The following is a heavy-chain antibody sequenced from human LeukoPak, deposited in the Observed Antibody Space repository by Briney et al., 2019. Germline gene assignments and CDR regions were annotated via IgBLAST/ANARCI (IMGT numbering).Heavy chain of an antibody. D-gene: IGHD3-3*02. V-gene: IGHV1-2*02. J-gene: IGHJ4*02. Sequence: ASVNVSCTASGYTFTAYYMHWVRQAPGQGLEWMGWINPNSGGTNYAQKFQGRGTMTRDTSISTAYMELSSLGSDDTAVYYCARGRDIASSGPPPEYWGQGTLVTVSS. CDR1: GYTFTAYY. CDR2: INPNSGGT. CDR3: ARGRDIASSGPPPEY.